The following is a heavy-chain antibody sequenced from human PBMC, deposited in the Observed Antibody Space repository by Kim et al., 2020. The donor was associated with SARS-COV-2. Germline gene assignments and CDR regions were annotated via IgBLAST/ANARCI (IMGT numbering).Heavy chain of an antibody. Sequence: SETLSLTCTVSGGSISSYYWSWIRQPPGKGLEWIGYIYYSGSTNYNPSLKSRITISVDTSKNQFSLKLSSVTAADTAVYYCARQKGWFGELFDYWGQGTLVTVSS. V-gene: IGHV4-59*08. CDR1: GGSISSYY. CDR2: IYYSGST. D-gene: IGHD3-10*01. J-gene: IGHJ4*02. CDR3: ARQKGWFGELFDY.